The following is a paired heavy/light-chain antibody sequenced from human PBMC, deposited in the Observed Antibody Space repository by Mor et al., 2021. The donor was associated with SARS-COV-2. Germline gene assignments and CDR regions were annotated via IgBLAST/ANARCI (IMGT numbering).Light chain of an antibody. V-gene: IGKV3-20*01. J-gene: IGKJ5*01. Sequence: EIVLTQSPGSLSLSPGERATLSCRASQSVSSGHLAWYQQKAGQAPRLLIYGASNRATGIPDRFSGSGSGTDFTLTISRLEPEDFVVYYCQQFGPSPPITFGQGTRLEIK. CDR3: QQFGPSPPIT. CDR1: QSVSSGH. CDR2: GAS.
Heavy chain of an antibody. V-gene: IGHV1-3*01. CDR2: INAGNGDT. J-gene: IGHJ5*02. D-gene: IGHD6-19*01. CDR3: CLSSGWPMGLFAA. Sequence: QVQLVQSGAEVKKPGASVKVSCKASGDTFTRYHMHWVRQAPGQKLEWMGWINAGNGDTKYSQKFQGRVTITRDTSASTAYMELSSLRSEDTAVYYCCLSSGWPMGLFAAWGQGTLVTVSS. CDR1: GDTFTRYH.